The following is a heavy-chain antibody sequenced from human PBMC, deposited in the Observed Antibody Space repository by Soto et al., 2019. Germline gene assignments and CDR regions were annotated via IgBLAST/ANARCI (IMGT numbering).Heavy chain of an antibody. V-gene: IGHV4-59*12. J-gene: IGHJ4*02. CDR3: ARDDYGDYGLDY. Sequence: SETLSLTCTVSSGSISTYYWSWIRQPPGKGLEWIGYIYYSGSTNYNPSLKSRVTISIDTSKNQFSLKLSSVTAADTAVYYCARDDYGDYGLDYWGQGTLVTVS. CDR1: SGSISTYY. D-gene: IGHD4-17*01. CDR2: IYYSGST.